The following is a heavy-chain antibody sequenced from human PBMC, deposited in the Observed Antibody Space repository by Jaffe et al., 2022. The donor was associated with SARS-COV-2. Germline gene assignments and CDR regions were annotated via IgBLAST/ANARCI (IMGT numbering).Heavy chain of an antibody. V-gene: IGHV3-21*01. CDR1: GFTFSSYS. D-gene: IGHD3-16*02. Sequence: EVQLVESGGGLVKPGGSLRLSCAASGFTFSSYSMNWVRQAPGKGLEWVSSISSSSSYIYYADSVKGRFTISRDNAKNSLYLQMNSLRAEDTAVYYCARASTYDYVWGSYRYTGGAGDYFDYWGQGTLVTVSS. CDR2: ISSSSSYI. CDR3: ARASTYDYVWGSYRYTGGAGDYFDY. J-gene: IGHJ4*02.